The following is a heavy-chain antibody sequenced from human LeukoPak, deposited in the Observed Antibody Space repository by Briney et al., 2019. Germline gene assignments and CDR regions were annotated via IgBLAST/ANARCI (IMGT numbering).Heavy chain of an antibody. V-gene: IGHV3-23*01. CDR2: ISGSAVYT. CDR1: GFTFSSYG. D-gene: IGHD6-13*01. J-gene: IGHJ4*02. CDR3: AKDRYSSWYLTLDY. Sequence: GGSLRLSCAASGFTFSSYGMSWVRQAPGKGLEWVSAISGSAVYTYYADSVKGRFTISRDNSKNTLYLQMNSLRAEDTAVYYCAKDRYSSWYLTLDYWGQGTLVTVSS.